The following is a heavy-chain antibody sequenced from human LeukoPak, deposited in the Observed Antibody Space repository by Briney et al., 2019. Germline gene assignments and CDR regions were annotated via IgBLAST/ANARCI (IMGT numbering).Heavy chain of an antibody. CDR3: AGVGNSDAFDI. CDR1: GYTFTSYY. Sequence: ASVKVSCKASGYTFTSYYMHWVRQAPGQGLEWMGIINPSGGSTSYAQKFQGRVTMTRDTSTSTVYMELSSLRSEDTAVYYCAGVGNSDAFDIWGQGTMVTVSS. CDR2: INPSGGST. D-gene: IGHD1-26*01. V-gene: IGHV1-46*01. J-gene: IGHJ3*02.